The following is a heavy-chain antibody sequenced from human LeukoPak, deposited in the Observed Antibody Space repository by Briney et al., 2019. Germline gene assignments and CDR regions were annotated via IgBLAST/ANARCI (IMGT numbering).Heavy chain of an antibody. V-gene: IGHV5-51*01. J-gene: IGHJ4*02. CDR3: ARSKVAVAGILGY. Sequence: GQSLKISCKGSGYSFTRYWIGWARQMPGKGLEWMGIIYPGDSDTRYSPSFQGQVTISADKSIRTAYLQWSSLKASDTAMYYCARSKVAVAGILGYWGQGTLVTVSS. D-gene: IGHD6-19*01. CDR1: GYSFTRYW. CDR2: IYPGDSDT.